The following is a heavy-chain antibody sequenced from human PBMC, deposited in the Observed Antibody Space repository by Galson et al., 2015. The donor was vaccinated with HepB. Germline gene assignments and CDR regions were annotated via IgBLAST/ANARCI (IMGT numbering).Heavy chain of an antibody. D-gene: IGHD6-13*01. CDR1: GYTFTSYS. J-gene: IGHJ4*02. CDR3: ARRMAATGSHYLDY. V-gene: IGHV1-46*01. CDR2: INPSGGDT. Sequence: SVKVSCKASGYTFTSYSIHWVRQAPGQGLEWMGIINPSGGDTIYAQKFQGRVTMTRDTSTSTVYMELSSLRSEDTAVYYCARRMAATGSHYLDYWGQGTLVTVSS.